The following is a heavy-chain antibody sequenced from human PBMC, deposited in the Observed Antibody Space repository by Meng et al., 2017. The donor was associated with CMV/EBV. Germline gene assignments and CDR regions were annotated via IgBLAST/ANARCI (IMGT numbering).Heavy chain of an antibody. CDR1: GYTFTSYA. Sequence: QVWLVQSGDEVKKPGASVKASWKASGYTFTSYAMHWVRQAPGQRLEWMGWSNAGNGNTKYSQEFQGRVTITADESTSTAYMELSSLRSEDTAVYYCAREGGIVVVPAAPGWFDPWGQGTLVTVSS. V-gene: IGHV1-3*02. CDR2: SNAGNGNT. D-gene: IGHD2-2*01. J-gene: IGHJ5*02. CDR3: AREGGIVVVPAAPGWFDP.